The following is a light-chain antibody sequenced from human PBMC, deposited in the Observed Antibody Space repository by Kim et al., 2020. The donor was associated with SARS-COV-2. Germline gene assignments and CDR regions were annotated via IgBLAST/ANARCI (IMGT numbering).Light chain of an antibody. CDR1: SGHSSYA. V-gene: IGLV4-69*01. CDR3: QTWGTGIRV. CDR2: LNSDGSH. Sequence: ASLKISRTLRSGHSSYAIAWHQQQPEKGPRYLMKLNSDGSHSKGDGIPDRFSGSSSGAERYLTISSLQSEDEADYYCQTWGTGIRVFGGGTKLTVL. J-gene: IGLJ3*02.